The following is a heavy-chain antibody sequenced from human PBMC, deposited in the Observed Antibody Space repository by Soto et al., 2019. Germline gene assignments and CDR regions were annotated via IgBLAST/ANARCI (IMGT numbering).Heavy chain of an antibody. CDR2: IKQDGGEK. CDR3: ARDGPPYSPTSWWFGP. J-gene: IGHJ5*02. D-gene: IGHD6-13*01. CDR1: GFTFNSYW. Sequence: EVQLVESGGGLVQPGGSLRLSCAASGFTFNSYWMSWVRQTPGKGLEWVANIKQDGGEKHYVDPVKGRFTISRDNAKNSLRLQMNSLRVEDTGVYYCARDGPPYSPTSWWFGPWGHGALVTVSS. V-gene: IGHV3-7*01.